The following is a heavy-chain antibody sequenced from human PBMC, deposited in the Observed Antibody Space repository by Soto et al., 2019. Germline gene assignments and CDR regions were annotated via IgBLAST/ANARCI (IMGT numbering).Heavy chain of an antibody. CDR1: GGTFSSYT. CDR3: ARSGELSLEGIDY. D-gene: IGHD3-16*02. J-gene: IGHJ4*02. CDR2: IIPILGIA. V-gene: IGHV1-69*02. Sequence: QVQLVQSGAEVKKPGSSVKVSCKASGGTFSSYTISWVRQAPGQGLEWMGRIIPILGIANYAQKFKGRVTITADKSTSTAYMELRRLRSEDTAVYYCARSGELSLEGIDYWGQGTLVTVSS.